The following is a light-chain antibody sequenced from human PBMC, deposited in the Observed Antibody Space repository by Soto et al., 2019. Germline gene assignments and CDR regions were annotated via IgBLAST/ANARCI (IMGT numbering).Light chain of an antibody. V-gene: IGKV3-11*01. Sequence: EVVMTQSPATLSVSPGERATLSCRASQSVSSYLARYQQKPGQAPRLLIYDASNRATGIPARFSGSGSGTDFTLTISSLEPEDFAVYYCQQRSNWPPWTFGQGTKVDIK. CDR1: QSVSSY. CDR2: DAS. J-gene: IGKJ1*01. CDR3: QQRSNWPPWT.